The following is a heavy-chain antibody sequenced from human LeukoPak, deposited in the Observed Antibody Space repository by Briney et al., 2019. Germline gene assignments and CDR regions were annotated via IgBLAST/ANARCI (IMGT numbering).Heavy chain of an antibody. Sequence: PSETLSLTCTVSGGSISSSSYYWGWIRQPAGKGLEWIGRIYTSGSTNYNPSLKSRVTMSVDTSKNQFSLKLSSVTAADTAVYYCARGPSTYCSSTSCLTFDYWGQGTLVTVSS. V-gene: IGHV4-61*02. CDR1: GGSISSSSYY. D-gene: IGHD2-2*01. J-gene: IGHJ4*02. CDR2: IYTSGST. CDR3: ARGPSTYCSSTSCLTFDY.